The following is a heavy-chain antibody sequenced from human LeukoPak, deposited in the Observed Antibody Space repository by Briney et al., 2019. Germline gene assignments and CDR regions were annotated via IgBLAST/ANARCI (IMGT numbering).Heavy chain of an antibody. CDR3: ARVSDFWSGYYHFDY. D-gene: IGHD3-3*01. Sequence: GGSLRLSCAASGFTFSDYYMSWIRQAPGKGLEWVSYISSSGSTILYADSVKGRFTFSRDNANNSLYLQMNSLRAEDTSVYYCARVSDFWSGYYHFDYWGQGTLVTVSS. CDR1: GFTFSDYY. J-gene: IGHJ4*02. CDR2: ISSSGSTI. V-gene: IGHV3-11*04.